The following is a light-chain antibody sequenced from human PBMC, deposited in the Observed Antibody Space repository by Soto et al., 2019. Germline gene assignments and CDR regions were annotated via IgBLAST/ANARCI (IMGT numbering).Light chain of an antibody. CDR1: SSDVGSYNL. Sequence: QSVLTQPASVSGSPGQSITISCTGTSSDVGSYNLVSWYQQHPGKAPKLMIYEGSKRPSGVSNRFSGSKSGNTASLTISGLQDEDEADYYCCSYAGSSTYVFGTGTKVTVL. CDR2: EGS. CDR3: CSYAGSSTYV. J-gene: IGLJ1*01. V-gene: IGLV2-23*01.